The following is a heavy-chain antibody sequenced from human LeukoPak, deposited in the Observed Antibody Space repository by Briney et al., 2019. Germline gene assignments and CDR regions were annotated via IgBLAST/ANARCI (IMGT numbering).Heavy chain of an antibody. CDR2: ISHDGSNK. CDR1: GFSFSSYG. V-gene: IGHV3-30*18. D-gene: IGHD6-6*01. J-gene: IGHJ6*02. Sequence: GGSLRLSCAASGFSFSSYGMHWVRQAPGKGLEWVAVISHDGSNKYRADSVKGRFTISRDNSQNTLHLQMSSLTPEDTAVYYCAKGPRIADRPVFYYYFYGMDVWGQGTSVTVSS. CDR3: AKGPRIADRPVFYYYFYGMDV.